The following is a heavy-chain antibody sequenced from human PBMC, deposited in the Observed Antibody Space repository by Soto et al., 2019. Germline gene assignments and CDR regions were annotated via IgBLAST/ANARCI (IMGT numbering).Heavy chain of an antibody. CDR3: ARVQGGGSCST. Sequence: SVKVSCKASGGTFSSYAISWVRQAPGQGLEWMGGIIPIFGTANYAQKFQGRVTITADESASTAYMELSSLRSEDAAVYYCARVQGGGSCSTWGQGTLVTVSS. CDR1: GGTFSSYA. V-gene: IGHV1-69*13. CDR2: IIPIFGTA. J-gene: IGHJ4*02. D-gene: IGHD2-15*01.